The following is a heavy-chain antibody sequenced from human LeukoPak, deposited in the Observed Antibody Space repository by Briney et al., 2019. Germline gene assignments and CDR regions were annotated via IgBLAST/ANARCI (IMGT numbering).Heavy chain of an antibody. D-gene: IGHD3-16*02. CDR3: TRPYGWGSYHWFEP. CDR2: IRSKAYGGTK. V-gene: IGHV3-49*04. J-gene: IGHJ5*02. CDR1: GFTFGDYA. Sequence: GGSLRLSCTASGFTFGDYAMSWVRQAPGKGLEWVGFIRSKAYGGTKEYAASVKGRFTISRDDSKSIAYLQMNNLKTEDTAVYYCTRPYGWGSYHWFEPWGEGTLVTVSS.